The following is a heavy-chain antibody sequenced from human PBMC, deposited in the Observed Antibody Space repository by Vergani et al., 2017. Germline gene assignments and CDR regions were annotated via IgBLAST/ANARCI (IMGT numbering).Heavy chain of an antibody. J-gene: IGHJ6*02. V-gene: IGHV3-33*01. CDR2: IWYDGSNK. CDR1: GFTFSSYG. CDR3: ARNMDTAMVIYYYYGMDV. Sequence: QVQLVESGGGVVQPGRSLRLSCAASGFTFSSYGMHWVRQAPGKGLEWVAVIWYDGSNKYYADPVKGRFTISRDNSKNTLYLQMNSLRADDTAVYYCARNMDTAMVIYYYYGMDVWGQGTTVTVSS. D-gene: IGHD5-18*01.